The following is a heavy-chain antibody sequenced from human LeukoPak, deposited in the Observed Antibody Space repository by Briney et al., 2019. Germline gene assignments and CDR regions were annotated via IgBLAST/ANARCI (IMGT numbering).Heavy chain of an antibody. Sequence: SETLSLTCTVSGGSISSYYWSWIRQPPGKGLEWIGYIYYSGSTYYNTSLKSRVAISLDTSRNQFSLKLNSVTAADTAVYYCAKSNGYGLVDIWGQGTMVTVSS. J-gene: IGHJ3*02. CDR1: GGSISSYY. CDR3: AKSNGYGLVDI. CDR2: IYYSGST. D-gene: IGHD3-10*01. V-gene: IGHV4-59*12.